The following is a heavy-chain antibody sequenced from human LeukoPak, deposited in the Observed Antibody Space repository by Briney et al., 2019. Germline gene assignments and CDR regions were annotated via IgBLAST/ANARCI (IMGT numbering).Heavy chain of an antibody. CDR3: ARAYSGYDFFDY. Sequence: GASVKVSCKTSGYSFTAFYIHWVRQAPGQGLEWMGGIIPIFGTANYAQKFQGRVTITADESTSTAYMEVSSLRSEDTAVYYCARAYSGYDFFDYWGQGILVTVSS. J-gene: IGHJ4*02. CDR1: GYSFTAFY. CDR2: IIPIFGTA. D-gene: IGHD5-12*01. V-gene: IGHV1-69*13.